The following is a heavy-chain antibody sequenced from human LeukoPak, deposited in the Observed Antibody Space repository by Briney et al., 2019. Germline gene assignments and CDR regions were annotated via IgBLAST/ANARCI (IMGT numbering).Heavy chain of an antibody. Sequence: GASVKVSCKVSGYTLTELSMHWVRQAPGKGLEWMGGFDPEDGETIYAQKFQGRVTMTEDTSTDTAYMELSSLRSEDTAVYYCAPRYIGVATPEADFDYWGQGTLVTVSS. CDR1: GYTLTELS. D-gene: IGHD5-12*01. CDR2: FDPEDGET. V-gene: IGHV1-24*01. CDR3: APRYIGVATPEADFDY. J-gene: IGHJ4*02.